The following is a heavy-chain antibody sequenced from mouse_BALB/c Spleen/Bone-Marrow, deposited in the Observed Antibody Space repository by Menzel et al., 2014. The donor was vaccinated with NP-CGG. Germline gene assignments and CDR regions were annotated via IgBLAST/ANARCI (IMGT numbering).Heavy chain of an antibody. Sequence: QVQLKQSGAELVKPGASVKLSCKASGYTFXSYWMHWVKQRPGQGLEWIGEINPSNGRTNYNEKFKSKATLTVDKSSSTAYMQLSGLTSDDSAVYYWARTYFDYWGQGTTLTVSS. J-gene: IGHJ2*01. CDR3: ARTYFDY. CDR1: GYTFXSYW. V-gene: IGHV1S81*02. CDR2: INPSNGRT.